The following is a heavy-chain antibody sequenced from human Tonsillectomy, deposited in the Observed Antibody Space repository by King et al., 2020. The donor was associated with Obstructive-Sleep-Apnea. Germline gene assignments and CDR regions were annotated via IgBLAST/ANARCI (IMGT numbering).Heavy chain of an antibody. V-gene: IGHV3-73*01. Sequence: VQLVESGGGLVQPGGSLKLSCAASGFTFSGSVMYWVRQASGNGLEWVAGIRSKTNGYATAYDASVKGRFTISRDDSKNTAYLQMNSLKNEDTAMYYCTRLPSYYGTSWGQGTLVIVSS. CDR1: GFTFSGSV. D-gene: IGHD3-10*01. CDR2: IRSKTNGYAT. J-gene: IGHJ5*02. CDR3: TRLPSYYGTS.